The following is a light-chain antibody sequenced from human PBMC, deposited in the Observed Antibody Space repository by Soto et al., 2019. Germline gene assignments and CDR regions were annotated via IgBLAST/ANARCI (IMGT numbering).Light chain of an antibody. V-gene: IGKV3-11*01. Sequence: EIVLTQSPATLSLSPGERAILSCRASQSVGTYLAWYQQKPGQAPRLLIHDASNRATGIPARFGGSGSGTDFTLTINSLEPEDFAFYYCQQRSNWPGTFGPGTKVDLK. J-gene: IGKJ3*01. CDR3: QQRSNWPGT. CDR2: DAS. CDR1: QSVGTY.